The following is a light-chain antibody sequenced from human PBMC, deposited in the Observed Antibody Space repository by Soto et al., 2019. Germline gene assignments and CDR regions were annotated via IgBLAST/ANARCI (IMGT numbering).Light chain of an antibody. J-gene: IGLJ2*01. CDR2: VGTGGIVA. V-gene: IGLV9-49*01. CDR3: GADHGSGSTWV. CDR1: SGYSNYK. Sequence: QLVLTQSPSASASLGASVTLTCTLSSGYSNYKVDWYQQRPGKGPQFVMGVGTGGIVASKGDGIPDRFSVLGSGLNPNLAIKNIQKEDESDYHCGADHGSGSTWVFGGGTKLTVL.